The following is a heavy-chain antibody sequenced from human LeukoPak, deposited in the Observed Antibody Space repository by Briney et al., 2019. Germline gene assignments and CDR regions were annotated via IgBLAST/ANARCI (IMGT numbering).Heavy chain of an antibody. J-gene: IGHJ4*02. CDR3: ARADYDDYGDWALEAFDY. CDR2: INPSGGST. D-gene: IGHD4-17*01. Sequence: ASVKVSCKASGYTFTSYYMHWVRQAPGQGLEWMGIINPSGGSTSYAQKFQGRVTMTRDTSTSTVYMELSSPRSEDTAVYYCARADYDDYGDWALEAFDYWGQGTLVTVSS. V-gene: IGHV1-46*01. CDR1: GYTFTSYY.